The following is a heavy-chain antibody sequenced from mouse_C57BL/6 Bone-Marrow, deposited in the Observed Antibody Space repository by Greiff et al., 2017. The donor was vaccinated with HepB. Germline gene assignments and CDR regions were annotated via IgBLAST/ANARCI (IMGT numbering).Heavy chain of an antibody. CDR3: ARFRQLRLPFAY. D-gene: IGHD3-2*02. J-gene: IGHJ3*01. Sequence: EVQGVESGGGLVKPGGSLKLSCAASGFTFSDYGMHWVRQAPEKGLEWVAYISSGSSTIYYADTVKGRFTISRDNAKNTLFLQMTSLRSEDTAMYYCARFRQLRLPFAYWGQGTLVTVSA. V-gene: IGHV5-17*01. CDR1: GFTFSDYG. CDR2: ISSGSSTI.